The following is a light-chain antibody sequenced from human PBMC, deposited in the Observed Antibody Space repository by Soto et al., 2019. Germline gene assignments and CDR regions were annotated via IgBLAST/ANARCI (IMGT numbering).Light chain of an antibody. V-gene: IGKV1-5*03. CDR3: QQYNSYPVT. CDR1: QSISNW. J-gene: IGKJ4*01. CDR2: KAS. Sequence: DIQMTQSPSTLSASAGDRVTITCRASQSISNWLAWYQQKPGKAPKLLIYKASSLESGVPSRFSGSGSGTEFTLTISSLQSDDFATYYCQQYNSYPVTLGGGTKVDIK.